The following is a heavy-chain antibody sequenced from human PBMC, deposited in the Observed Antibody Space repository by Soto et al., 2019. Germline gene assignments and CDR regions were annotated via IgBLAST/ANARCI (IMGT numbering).Heavy chain of an antibody. Sequence: EVQLVESGGALVKPGGSLRLSCAASGFTFSNAWMNWVRQAPGKGLEWVARIKSKTDGGTIDYAAPVTGRFSISRDDSKNTLYLQMNSLKIEDTAVYFCTTRLYLWGQGTLVTVSS. J-gene: IGHJ5*02. CDR1: GFTFSNAW. V-gene: IGHV3-15*07. CDR2: IKSKTDGGTI. CDR3: TTRLYL.